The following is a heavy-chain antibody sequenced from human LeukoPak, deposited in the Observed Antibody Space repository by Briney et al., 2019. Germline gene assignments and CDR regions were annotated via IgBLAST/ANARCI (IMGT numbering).Heavy chain of an antibody. Sequence: PSETLSLTCAVYGGSFSGYYWSWIRQPPGKGLEWIGEINHSGSTNYNPSLKSRVTISVDTSKNQFSLKLSSVTAADTAVYYCARGLDPWGQGTRVTVSS. J-gene: IGHJ5*02. CDR2: INHSGST. CDR1: GGSFSGYY. CDR3: ARGLDP. V-gene: IGHV4-34*01.